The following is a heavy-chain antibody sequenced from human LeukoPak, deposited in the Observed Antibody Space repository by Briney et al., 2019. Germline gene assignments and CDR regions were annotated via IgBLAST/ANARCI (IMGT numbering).Heavy chain of an antibody. D-gene: IGHD5-12*01. Sequence: ASVKVSCKASGFTFTSSAVQWVQQARGQRLEWIGWIVVGSGNTNYAQKFQERVTITRDMSTSTAYMELNSLRSEDTAVYYCAGGDSGSTTYYYYYGMDVWGQGTTVTVSS. J-gene: IGHJ6*02. CDR1: GFTFTSSA. CDR3: AGGDSGSTTYYYYYGMDV. CDR2: IVVGSGNT. V-gene: IGHV1-58*01.